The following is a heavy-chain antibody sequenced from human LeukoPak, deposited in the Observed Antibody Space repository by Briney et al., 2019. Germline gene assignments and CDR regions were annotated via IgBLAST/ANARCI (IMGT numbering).Heavy chain of an antibody. CDR3: ARFITVVTSGAFDI. CDR1: GFTFRSYW. J-gene: IGHJ3*02. D-gene: IGHD4-23*01. CDR2: IKHDRSEK. V-gene: IGHV3-7*05. Sequence: GGSLRLSCAASGFTFRSYWMSWVRQAPGKGLEWVANIKHDRSEKYYVDSVKGRISISRDNTKNSLFLQMSSLRAEDSAVYYCARFITVVTSGAFDIWGQGTMVTVSS.